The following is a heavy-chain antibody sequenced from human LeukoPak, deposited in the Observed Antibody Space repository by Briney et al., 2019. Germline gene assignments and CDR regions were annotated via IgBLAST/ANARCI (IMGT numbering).Heavy chain of an antibody. Sequence: GRSLRLSCAASGFTFDDYAMHWVRQAPGKGLEWVSGISWNSGSIGYADSVKGRFTISRDNAKNSLYLQMNSLRAEDTALYYCARGALYYYDSSGPTYYFDYWGQGTLVTVSS. CDR3: ARGALYYYDSSGPTYYFDY. J-gene: IGHJ4*02. CDR1: GFTFDDYA. D-gene: IGHD3-22*01. V-gene: IGHV3-9*01. CDR2: ISWNSGSI.